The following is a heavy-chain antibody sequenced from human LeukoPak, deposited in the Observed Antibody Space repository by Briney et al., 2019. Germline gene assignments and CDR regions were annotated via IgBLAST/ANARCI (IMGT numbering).Heavy chain of an antibody. CDR3: AKGRWLKLYFDN. CDR2: INSDGSST. D-gene: IGHD5-24*01. CDR1: GFTFSSYW. J-gene: IGHJ4*02. Sequence: GGSLRLSCAASGFTFSSYWMHWVRQAPGKGLVWVSRINSDGSSTSYADSVKGRFTISRDNSKNTLYLQMNSLRVEDTAVYYCAKGRWLKLYFDNWGQGILVTVSS. V-gene: IGHV3-74*01.